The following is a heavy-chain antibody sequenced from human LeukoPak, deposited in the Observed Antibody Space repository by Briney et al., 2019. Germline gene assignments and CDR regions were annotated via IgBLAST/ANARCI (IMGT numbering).Heavy chain of an antibody. J-gene: IGHJ3*02. V-gene: IGHV3-48*01. CDR3: ARSMPYDAFDI. CDR1: GFTFNTYT. D-gene: IGHD2-2*01. CDR2: ISGSSGII. Sequence: PGGSLRLSCAASGFTFNTYTMNWVRQAPGKGLEWVSYISGSSGIIDYADSVRGRFTISRDNAKNSLYLQMNSLRAEDTAVYYCARSMPYDAFDIWGQGTMVTVSS.